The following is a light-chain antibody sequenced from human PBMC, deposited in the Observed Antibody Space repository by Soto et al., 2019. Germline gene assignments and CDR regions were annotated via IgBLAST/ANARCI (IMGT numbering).Light chain of an antibody. CDR1: QTIKNS. Sequence: DIETSQSPSCLSSSVGDIVTITCRASQTIKNSLNWYQQKPGSAPNLLIYSASSLHVGVPSRFSGSKSGPDFTLTISGLQPEDFATYYCQQFYIAPVTFGQGTRLEI. J-gene: IGKJ5*01. CDR2: SAS. CDR3: QQFYIAPVT. V-gene: IGKV1-39*01.